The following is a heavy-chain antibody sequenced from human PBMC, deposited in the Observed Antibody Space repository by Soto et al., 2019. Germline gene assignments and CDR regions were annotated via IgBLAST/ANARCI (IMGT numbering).Heavy chain of an antibody. CDR1: GYTFTSYA. V-gene: IGHV1-3*01. CDR3: ARGRYCSGGSCYLPFDY. J-gene: IGHJ4*02. CDR2: INAGNGNT. D-gene: IGHD2-15*01. Sequence: GASVKVSCKASGYTFTSYAMHWVRQAPGQRLEWMGWINAGNGNTKYSQRFQGRVTITRDTSASTAYMELSSLRSEDTAVYYCARGRYCSGGSCYLPFDYWGQGTLVTVSS.